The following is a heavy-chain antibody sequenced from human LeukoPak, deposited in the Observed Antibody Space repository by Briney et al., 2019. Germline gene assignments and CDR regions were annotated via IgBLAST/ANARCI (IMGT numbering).Heavy chain of an antibody. CDR2: ITFDGGNK. CDR1: GFNFNNFG. Sequence: GGSLRLSCAASGFNFNNFGMHWVRQAPGKGLEWVAIITFDGGNKYYIDSVQGRFTISRDNSKNTVYLQMGSLRPEDTAVYYCAKDKSYGSGIDHWGQGALVTVSS. CDR3: AKDKSYGSGIDH. V-gene: IGHV3-30*02. J-gene: IGHJ4*02. D-gene: IGHD5-24*01.